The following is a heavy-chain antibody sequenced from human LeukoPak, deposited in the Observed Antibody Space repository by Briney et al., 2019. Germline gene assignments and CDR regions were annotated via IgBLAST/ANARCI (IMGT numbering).Heavy chain of an antibody. V-gene: IGHV4-38-2*01. CDR2: IYHSGST. Sequence: SETLSLTCAVSGYSISSGYYWGWIRQPPGKGLEWIGSIYHSGSTYYNPSLKSRVTISVDTSKNQFSLKLSSVTAADTAVYYCARQMGIAVAGTGTYYFDYRGQGTLVTVSS. D-gene: IGHD6-19*01. CDR3: ARQMGIAVAGTGTYYFDY. CDR1: GYSISSGYY. J-gene: IGHJ4*02.